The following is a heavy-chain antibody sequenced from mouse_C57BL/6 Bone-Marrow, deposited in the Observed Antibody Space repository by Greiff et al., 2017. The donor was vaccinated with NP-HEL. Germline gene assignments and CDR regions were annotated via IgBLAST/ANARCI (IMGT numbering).Heavy chain of an antibody. CDR2: ISSGGSYT. V-gene: IGHV5-6*01. CDR3: ARHEGYYGSSSSFAY. CDR1: GFTFSSYG. Sequence: EVKVVESGGDLVKPGGSLKLSCAASGFTFSSYGMSWVRQTPDKRLEWVATISSGGSYTYYPDSVKGRFTISRDNAKNTLYLQMSSLKSEDTAMYYCARHEGYYGSSSSFAYWGQGTLVTVSA. J-gene: IGHJ3*01. D-gene: IGHD1-1*01.